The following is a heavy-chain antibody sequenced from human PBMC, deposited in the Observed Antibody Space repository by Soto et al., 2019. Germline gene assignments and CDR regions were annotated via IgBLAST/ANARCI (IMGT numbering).Heavy chain of an antibody. D-gene: IGHD3-22*01. CDR2: ISYDGSNK. CDR1: GFTFSSYA. CDR3: ARGSSGLRRGDAFDI. J-gene: IGHJ3*02. V-gene: IGHV3-30-3*01. Sequence: GGSLRLSCAASGFTFSSYAMHWVRQAPGKGLEWVAVISYDGSNKYYADSVKGRFTISRDNSKNTLYLQMNSLRAEDTAVYYCARGSSGLRRGDAFDIWGQGTMVTVSS.